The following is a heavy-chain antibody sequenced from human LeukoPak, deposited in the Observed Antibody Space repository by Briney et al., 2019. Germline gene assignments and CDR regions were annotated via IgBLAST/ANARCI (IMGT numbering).Heavy chain of an antibody. CDR3: ARVDLRYCSGGSCPFDY. V-gene: IGHV4-61*02. D-gene: IGHD2-15*01. CDR2: IYTSGST. CDR1: GGSISSGSYY. J-gene: IGHJ4*02. Sequence: TLSLTCTVSGGSISSGSYYWCWIRQPAGKGLEWIGRIYTSGSTNYNPSLKSRVTISVDTSKNQFSLKLSSVTAADTAVYYCARVDLRYCSGGSCPFDYWGQGTLVTVSS.